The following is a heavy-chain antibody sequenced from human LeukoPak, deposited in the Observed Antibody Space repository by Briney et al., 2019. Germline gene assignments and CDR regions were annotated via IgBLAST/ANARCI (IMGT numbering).Heavy chain of an antibody. D-gene: IGHD3-10*01. CDR2: IYHSGNT. J-gene: IGHJ4*02. Sequence: SETLSLTCTVSGYSISTSYYWGWIRQPPGKGLEWIGSIYHSGNTYYNPSLKSRVTISVDTSKNQFSLKLNSVTAADTAVYYCASEDMVRGPSFDYWGQGTLVTVSS. V-gene: IGHV4-38-2*02. CDR3: ASEDMVRGPSFDY. CDR1: GYSISTSYY.